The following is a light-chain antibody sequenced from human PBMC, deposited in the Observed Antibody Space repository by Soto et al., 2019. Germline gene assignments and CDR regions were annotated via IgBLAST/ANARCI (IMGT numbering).Light chain of an antibody. Sequence: EIVMTQSPATLSVSPGERVTLSCRASQRVSRFLAWYQQRPGQAPRLLIYDTSTRATGVPARFSGSGSGTEFSLTISILQSEDFALYYCQQYDNWPPCTFGQGTKLEVK. J-gene: IGKJ2*02. V-gene: IGKV3-15*01. CDR3: QQYDNWPPCT. CDR1: QRVSRF. CDR2: DTS.